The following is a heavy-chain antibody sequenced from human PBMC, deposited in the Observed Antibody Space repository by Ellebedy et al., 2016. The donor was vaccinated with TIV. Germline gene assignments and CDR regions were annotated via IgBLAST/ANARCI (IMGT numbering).Heavy chain of an antibody. CDR1: GYTFTSYG. CDR3: ARLQELRYFDWLSGAGFDY. V-gene: IGHV1-18*04. CDR2: ISAYNGNT. D-gene: IGHD3-9*01. Sequence: ASVKVSCKASGYTFTSYGISWVRQAPGQGLGWMGWISAYNGNTNYAQKLQGRVTMTTDTSTSTAYMELRSLRSDDTAVYYCARLQELRYFDWLSGAGFDYWGQGTLVTVSS. J-gene: IGHJ4*02.